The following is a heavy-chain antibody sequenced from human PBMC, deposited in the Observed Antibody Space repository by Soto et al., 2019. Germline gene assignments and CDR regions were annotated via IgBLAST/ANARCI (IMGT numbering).Heavy chain of an antibody. J-gene: IGHJ6*02. CDR3: ARDRNSGYDLEDLYYYYGMDV. CDR2: ISYDGSNK. V-gene: IGHV3-30-3*01. D-gene: IGHD5-12*01. Sequence: QVPLVESGGGVVQPGRSLRLSCAASGFTFSSYAMHWVRQAPGKGLEWVAVISYDGSNKYYADSVKGRFTISRDNSKNTLYLQMNSLRAEDTAVYYCARDRNSGYDLEDLYYYYGMDVWGQGTTVTVSS. CDR1: GFTFSSYA.